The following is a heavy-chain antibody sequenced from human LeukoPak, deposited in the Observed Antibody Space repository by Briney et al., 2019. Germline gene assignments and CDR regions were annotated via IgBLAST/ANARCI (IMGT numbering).Heavy chain of an antibody. CDR2: ISGSGGST. D-gene: IGHD6-13*01. CDR3: ANTASSSWYSGVGDAFDI. V-gene: IGHV3-23*01. J-gene: IGHJ3*02. CDR1: GFTFSSYA. Sequence: GGTLRLSCAASGFTFSSYAMSWVRQAPGKGLEWVSAISGSGGSTYYADSVKGRFTISRDNSKNTLYLQMNSLRAEDTAVYYCANTASSSWYSGVGDAFDIWGQGTMVTVSS.